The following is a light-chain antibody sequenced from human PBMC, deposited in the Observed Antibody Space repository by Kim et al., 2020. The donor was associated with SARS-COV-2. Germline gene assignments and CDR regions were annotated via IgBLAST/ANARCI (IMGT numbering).Light chain of an antibody. CDR1: QSVINNY. CDR3: QQYGYSST. Sequence: LAPGERATLSCKTTQSVINNYLAWYQQKPGQAPRLVIAGVCRRATGIPDRCSGSGSGTDFTLTISRLEPEDFAVYYCQQYGYSSTFGQGTKVDIK. J-gene: IGKJ1*01. CDR2: GVC. V-gene: IGKV3-20*01.